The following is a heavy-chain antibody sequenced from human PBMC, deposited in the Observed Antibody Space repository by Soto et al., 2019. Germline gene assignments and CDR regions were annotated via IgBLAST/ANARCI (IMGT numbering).Heavy chain of an antibody. CDR3: AKDTSYYDFWSGSSNWFDP. CDR2: ISGSGGST. CDR1: GFTFSSYA. J-gene: IGHJ5*02. V-gene: IGHV3-23*01. Sequence: GSLRLSCAASGFTFSSYAMSWVRQAPGKGLEWVSAISGSGGSTYYADSVKGRFTISRDNSKNTLYLQMNSLRAEDTAVYYCAKDTSYYDFWSGSSNWFDPWGQGTLVTVSS. D-gene: IGHD3-3*01.